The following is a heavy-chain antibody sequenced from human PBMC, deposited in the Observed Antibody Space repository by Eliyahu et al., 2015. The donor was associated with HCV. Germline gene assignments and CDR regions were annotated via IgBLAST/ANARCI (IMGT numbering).Heavy chain of an antibody. J-gene: IGHJ4*02. CDR3: ARGAESSAYYSYYFDG. CDR2: IXGTGSTI. CDR1: GFSFSSCS. Sequence: EVQLVESGGGLVQXGGSLXLSWAASGFSFSSCSMNWVRQAPGKGLEWVSYIXGTGSTIYYADSVKGRFTISRDNAKKSLYLQMNSLRDEDTAVYYCARGAESSAYYSYYFDGWGQGSQVTVSS. D-gene: IGHD3-22*01. V-gene: IGHV3-48*02.